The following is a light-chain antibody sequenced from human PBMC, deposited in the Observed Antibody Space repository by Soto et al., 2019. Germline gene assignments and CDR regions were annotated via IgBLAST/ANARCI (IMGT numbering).Light chain of an antibody. CDR2: LGS. CDR1: HHLLHTNGYNY. CDR3: MQALQTPIT. V-gene: IGKV2-28*01. J-gene: IGKJ5*01. Sequence: IGMSQIPLSLPVTPGEDTSISCRSTHHLLHTNGYNYLDWYLQKPGQSPQLLIYLGSNRASGVPDRFSGSGSGTDFTLKISRVEAEDVGVYYCMQALQTPITFGEGTRLEI.